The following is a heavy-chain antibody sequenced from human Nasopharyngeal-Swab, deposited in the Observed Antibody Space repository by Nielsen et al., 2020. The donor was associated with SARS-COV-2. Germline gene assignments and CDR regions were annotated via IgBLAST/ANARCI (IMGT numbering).Heavy chain of an antibody. J-gene: IGHJ4*02. V-gene: IGHV3-53*01. D-gene: IGHD3-16*01. CDR1: AFTVSSNY. CDR2: IYSGGST. Sequence: GGSLRLSCAASAFTVSSNYMSWVRQAPGKGLEWVSVIYSGGSTYYADSVKDRFTISRDNSKNTLYLQMNSLRAEDTAVYYCARDMGGMEDYWGQGTLVTVSS. CDR3: ARDMGGMEDY.